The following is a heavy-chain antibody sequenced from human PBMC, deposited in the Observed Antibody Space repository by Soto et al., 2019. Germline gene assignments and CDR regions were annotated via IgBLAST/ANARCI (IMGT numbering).Heavy chain of an antibody. V-gene: IGHV3-66*01. CDR1: GFTVSSNY. D-gene: IGHD6-13*01. CDR2: IYGAAST. CDR3: ARDGPSRSRYYFDY. Sequence: EVQLVESGGGLVQPGGSLRLSCAASGFTVSSNYMNWVRQAPGKGLEWVSIIYGAASTYYADSVKGRFTISRDNTKNTLYLQMNSRRAEDKAVYYCARDGPSRSRYYFDYWGQGTLVTVSS. J-gene: IGHJ4*02.